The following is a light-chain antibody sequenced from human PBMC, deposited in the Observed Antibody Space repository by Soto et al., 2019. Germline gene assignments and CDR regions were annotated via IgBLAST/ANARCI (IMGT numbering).Light chain of an antibody. Sequence: EIVMTQSPDTLSVSPGERATLSCRASQSLSDNLAWHQQKPGQAPRLLIYGASTRATGIPDRFSGSGSGTDFTLTISSLEPEDFAVYYCQQYNNWPITFGQGTRLEIK. CDR3: QQYNNWPIT. V-gene: IGKV3D-15*01. CDR1: QSLSDN. CDR2: GAS. J-gene: IGKJ5*01.